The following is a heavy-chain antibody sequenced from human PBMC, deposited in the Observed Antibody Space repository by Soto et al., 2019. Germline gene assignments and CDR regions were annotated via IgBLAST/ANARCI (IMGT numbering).Heavy chain of an antibody. CDR2: ISAYNGNT. CDR1: GYTFTSYY. CDR3: ARDSPPPRE. J-gene: IGHJ4*02. V-gene: IGHV1-18*01. Sequence: QGQLVQSGAEVKKPGASVKVSCKASGYTFTSYYISWVRQAPGQGLEWMGWISAYNGNTNYAQKLEARVTMNTDTHTRTAYIEPRSFRSNDTAINYCARDSPPPREWGQGTLVTVSS.